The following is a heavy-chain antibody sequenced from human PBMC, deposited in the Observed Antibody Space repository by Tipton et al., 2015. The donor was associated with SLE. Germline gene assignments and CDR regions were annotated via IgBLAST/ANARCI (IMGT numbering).Heavy chain of an antibody. Sequence: TLSLTCTVSGGSISSSSYYWDWIRQPPGEGLEWIGSIYCTGTTYVNPSLKSRVSMSMDTSNNRFSLTMTSLTVADTAVYYCARSWSGRREFDYWGPGTLVTVSS. J-gene: IGHJ4*02. CDR3: ARSWSGRREFDY. CDR2: IYCTGTT. V-gene: IGHV4-39*07. D-gene: IGHD1-26*01. CDR1: GGSISSSSYY.